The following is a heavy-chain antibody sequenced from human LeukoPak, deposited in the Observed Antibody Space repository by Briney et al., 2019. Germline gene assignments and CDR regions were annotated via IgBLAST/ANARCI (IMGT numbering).Heavy chain of an antibody. CDR2: TFHRSKLYN. D-gene: IGHD3-3*01. J-gene: IGHJ4*02. CDR3: TRETSLRYYDFWSAWHY. Sequence: SQTLSLTCAISGDSVSSNSAAWHWVRQSPSRGLEWLGRTFHRSKLYNDYAVFVKSLITINPDTSKNQFSLQLNSVTPEDTAVYYCTRETSLRYYDFWSAWHYWRQGTLLPVPS. V-gene: IGHV6-1*01. CDR1: GDSVSSNSAA.